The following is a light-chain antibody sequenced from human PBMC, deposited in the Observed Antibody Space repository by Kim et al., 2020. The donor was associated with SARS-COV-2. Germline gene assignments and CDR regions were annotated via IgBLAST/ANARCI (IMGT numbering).Light chain of an antibody. V-gene: IGLV1-40*01. CDR1: SSNIGAGYD. J-gene: IGLJ3*02. Sequence: QSVLTQPPSVSGAPGQRVSISCTGSSSNIGAGYDVHWYQQLPGTAPKLLIYGNNNRPSGVPDRFSGSKSGTSASLAITGLQAEDEADYYCQSYDSSLSAWVFGGGTDLTVL. CDR3: QSYDSSLSAWV. CDR2: GNN.